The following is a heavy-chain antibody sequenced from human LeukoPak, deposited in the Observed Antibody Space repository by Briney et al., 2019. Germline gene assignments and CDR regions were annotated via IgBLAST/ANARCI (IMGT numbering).Heavy chain of an antibody. CDR1: GGTFSSYA. D-gene: IGHD6-19*01. CDR2: IIPIFGTA. CDR3: ASSPYSSGFAYYFDY. Sequence: SVKVSRKASGGTFSSYAISWVRQAPGQGLEWMGGIIPIFGTANYAQKFQGRVTITADESTSTAYMELSSLRSEDTAVYYCASSPYSSGFAYYFDYWGQGTLVTVSS. J-gene: IGHJ4*02. V-gene: IGHV1-69*13.